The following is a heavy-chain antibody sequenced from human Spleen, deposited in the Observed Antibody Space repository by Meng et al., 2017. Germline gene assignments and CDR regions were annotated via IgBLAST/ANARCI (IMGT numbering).Heavy chain of an antibody. V-gene: IGHV3-23*01. D-gene: IGHD6-19*01. Sequence: GESLKISCAASGFTFSSYAMSWVRQAPGKGLEWVSAISGSGGSTYSADSVKGRFTISRDNSKNTLYLQMNSLRAEDTAVYYCARDTWDTSGWPVHWGQGTLVTVSS. J-gene: IGHJ4*02. CDR1: GFTFSSYA. CDR3: ARDTWDTSGWPVH. CDR2: ISGSGGST.